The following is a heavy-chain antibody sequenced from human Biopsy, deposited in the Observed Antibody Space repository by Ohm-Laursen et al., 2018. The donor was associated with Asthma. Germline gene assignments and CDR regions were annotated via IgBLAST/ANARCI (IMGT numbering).Heavy chain of an antibody. CDR3: LHGAEV. CDR2: ISFDGTTT. V-gene: IGHV3-74*01. CDR1: GFTFSRYW. J-gene: IGHJ1*01. D-gene: IGHD4-17*01. Sequence: SLRLSCTATGFTFSRYWMHWVRQAPGKGLVWVSRISFDGTTTTYADSVRGRFTISRDNAKNTLYLQMNSLRAEDTAVYYCLHGAEVGGRGMFVSFSS.